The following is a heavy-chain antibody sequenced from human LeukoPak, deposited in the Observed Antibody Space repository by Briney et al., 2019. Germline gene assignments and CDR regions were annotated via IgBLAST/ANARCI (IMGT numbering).Heavy chain of an antibody. CDR2: MNPNSGNT. V-gene: IGHV1-8*01. CDR1: GYTFTSYD. D-gene: IGHD2-2*01. CDR3: AKVHCISTNCNHIWTYFDY. Sequence: ASAKVSCKASGYTFTSYDINWVRQATGQGLEWMGWMNPNSGNTGYAQKFQGRVTMTRNTSISTAYMELSSLRSDDTAVYYCAKVHCISTNCNHIWTYFDYWGQGTLVTVSS. J-gene: IGHJ4*02.